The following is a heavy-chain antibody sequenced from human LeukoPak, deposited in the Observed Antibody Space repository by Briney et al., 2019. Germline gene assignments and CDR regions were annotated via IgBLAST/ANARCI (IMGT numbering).Heavy chain of an antibody. V-gene: IGHV3-23*01. CDR2: ISGSGGST. J-gene: IGHJ4*02. CDR1: GFTFSSYA. Sequence: GGSLRLSCAASGFTFSSYAMSWVRQAPGKGLEWVSAISGSGGSTYYTDSVKGRFTISRDNSKNTLYLQMNSLRAEDTAVYYCARVGLYSSSDDYWGQGTLVTVSS. D-gene: IGHD6-6*01. CDR3: ARVGLYSSSDDY.